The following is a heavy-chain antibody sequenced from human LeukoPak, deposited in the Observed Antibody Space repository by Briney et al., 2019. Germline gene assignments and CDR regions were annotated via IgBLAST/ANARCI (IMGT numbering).Heavy chain of an antibody. D-gene: IGHD5-18*01. V-gene: IGHV1-8*02. Sequence: ASVKVSCKASGGTFSGYAISWVRQAPGQGLEWMGWMNPNSGNTGYAQKFQGRVTMTRNTSISTAYMELSSLRSEDTAVYYCARNTYSYGPLYYYYYYMDVWGKGTTVTISS. J-gene: IGHJ6*03. CDR3: ARNTYSYGPLYYYYYYMDV. CDR2: MNPNSGNT. CDR1: GGTFSGYA.